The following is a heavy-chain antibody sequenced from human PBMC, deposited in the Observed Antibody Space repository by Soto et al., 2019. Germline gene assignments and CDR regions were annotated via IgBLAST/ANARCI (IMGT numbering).Heavy chain of an antibody. Sequence: SETLSLTCTVSGGSVSSGSYYWSWIRQPPGKGLEWIGYIYYSGSTNYNPSLKSRVTISVDTSKNQFSLKLSSVTAADTAVYYCARDHDSSGPQGGDYYGMDVWGQGTTVTVSS. J-gene: IGHJ6*02. V-gene: IGHV4-61*01. CDR1: GGSVSSGSYY. CDR3: ARDHDSSGPQGGDYYGMDV. D-gene: IGHD3-22*01. CDR2: IYYSGST.